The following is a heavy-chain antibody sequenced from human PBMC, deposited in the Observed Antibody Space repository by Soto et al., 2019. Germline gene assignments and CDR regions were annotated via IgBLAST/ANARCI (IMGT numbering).Heavy chain of an antibody. D-gene: IGHD5-12*01. Sequence: QVQLQESGPGLVKPSETLSLTCTVSGGSVSSGSYYWSWIRQPPGKGLEWIGYIYYSGSTNYNPSLKSRVTISVDTSKNQFSLKLSSVTAADTAVYYCARGYSGYDYYYYGMDVW. V-gene: IGHV4-61*01. CDR3: ARGYSGYDYYYYGMDV. CDR2: IYYSGST. J-gene: IGHJ6*01. CDR1: GGSVSSGSYY.